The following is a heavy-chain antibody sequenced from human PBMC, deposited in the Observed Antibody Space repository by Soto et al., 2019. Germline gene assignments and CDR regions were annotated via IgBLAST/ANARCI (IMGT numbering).Heavy chain of an antibody. CDR3: ARTARSRTGIFGDDCYYYGMDV. CDR1: GDTFTGYY. CDR2: INPNSGGT. J-gene: IGHJ6*02. V-gene: IGHV1-2*04. D-gene: IGHD3-10*01. Sequence: ASVKVSCKASGDTFTGYYMHWVRQAPGQGLEWMGWINPNSGGTNYAQKFQGWVTMTRDTSISTAYMELSRLRSDDTAVYYCARTARSRTGIFGDDCYYYGMDVWGQGTTVTVSS.